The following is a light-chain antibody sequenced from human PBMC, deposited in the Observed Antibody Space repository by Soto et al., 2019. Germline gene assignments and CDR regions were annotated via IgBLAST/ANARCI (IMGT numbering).Light chain of an antibody. J-gene: IGKJ3*01. CDR1: QGISNF. Sequence: DIQMTQSPSSQSASVGDRVTITCRASQGISNFLAWYQQRPGKVPKLLIYAASTLQSWVPSRFSGSGSGTDSTLTISSLQPEDVATYYCQKYNSAPLTFGPGTKVDIK. CDR3: QKYNSAPLT. CDR2: AAS. V-gene: IGKV1-27*01.